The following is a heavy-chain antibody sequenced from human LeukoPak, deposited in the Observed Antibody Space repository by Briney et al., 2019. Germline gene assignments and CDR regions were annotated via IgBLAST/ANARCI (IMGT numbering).Heavy chain of an antibody. Sequence: GGSLRLSCAASGFTFDDYAMHWVRQAPGKGLEWVSGISWNSGSIGYADSVKGRFTISRGNAKNSLYLQMNSLRAEDTALYYCAKDMAYSSSWYFDYWGQGTLVTVSS. CDR1: GFTFDDYA. V-gene: IGHV3-9*01. CDR2: ISWNSGSI. CDR3: AKDMAYSSSWYFDY. J-gene: IGHJ4*02. D-gene: IGHD6-13*01.